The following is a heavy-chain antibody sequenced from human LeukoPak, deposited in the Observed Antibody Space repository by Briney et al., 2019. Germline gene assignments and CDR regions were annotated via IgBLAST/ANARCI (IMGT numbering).Heavy chain of an antibody. V-gene: IGHV3-23*01. CDR3: ARRYCSGGSCYTRYYGMDV. Sequence: PGGSLRLSCAASRFTFSTYAMSWVRQAPGKGLEWVSSISGSGVSTYYADSVKGRFTIPRDNSKNTLYLQMNSLRVEDTAAYYCARRYCSGGSCYTRYYGMDVWGQGSTVTVSS. D-gene: IGHD2-15*01. CDR1: RFTFSTYA. CDR2: ISGSGVST. J-gene: IGHJ6*02.